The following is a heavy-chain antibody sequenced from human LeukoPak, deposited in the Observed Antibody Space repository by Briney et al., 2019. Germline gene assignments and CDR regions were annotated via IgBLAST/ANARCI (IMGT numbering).Heavy chain of an antibody. Sequence: SETLSLTCTVSGGSISSSTYCWGWIRQPPGKGLEWIGSFYCSGSTYYNPSLKSRVTISVDTSKNHFSLKLSSVTAADTAVYYCARLRSPVTILYYFDYWGQGTLVTVSS. D-gene: IGHD4-17*01. J-gene: IGHJ4*02. V-gene: IGHV4-39*02. CDR2: FYCSGST. CDR1: GGSISSSTYC. CDR3: ARLRSPVTILYYFDY.